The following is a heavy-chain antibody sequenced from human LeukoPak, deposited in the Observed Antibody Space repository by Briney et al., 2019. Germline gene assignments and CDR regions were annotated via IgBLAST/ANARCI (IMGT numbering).Heavy chain of an antibody. D-gene: IGHD2-2*01. J-gene: IGHJ4*02. Sequence: SVKVSCKASGFTFTNSAMQWVRQARGQRLEWIGWIVVGSGNTNYAQKFQERVTITRDMSTSTAYMELSSLRSEDTAVYYCARSVVPAATPDYWGQGTLVTVSS. V-gene: IGHV1-58*02. CDR3: ARSVVPAATPDY. CDR2: IVVGSGNT. CDR1: GFTFTNSA.